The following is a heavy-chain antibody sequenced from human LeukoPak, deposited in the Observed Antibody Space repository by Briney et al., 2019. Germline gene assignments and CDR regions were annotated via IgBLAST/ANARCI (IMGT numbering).Heavy chain of an antibody. Sequence: SETLSLTCAVSGYSISSGHYWGWIRQPPGMGLEWIGCIYQSGGTYYNPALKSRVTISVDASKNQFSLNLSYVTAADTAVYYCARRGYYGSGSYYNQYYFDYWGQGTLVTVSS. CDR1: GYSISSGHY. CDR2: IYQSGGT. V-gene: IGHV4-38-2*01. CDR3: ARRGYYGSGSYYNQYYFDY. D-gene: IGHD3-10*01. J-gene: IGHJ4*02.